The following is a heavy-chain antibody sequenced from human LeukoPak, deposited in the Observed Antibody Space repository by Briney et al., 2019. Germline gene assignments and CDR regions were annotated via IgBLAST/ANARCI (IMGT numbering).Heavy chain of an antibody. D-gene: IGHD3-10*01. CDR3: ARARSGRHYSEFDS. V-gene: IGHV3-66*01. CDR1: GFTVNSNY. Sequence: GGSLRLSCAASGFTVNSNYMIGVRQAPGRGVAWVSIIYSGGSTYYVDSVKGRFIISRDNSKNTLYLQMNSLRAEDTAVYYCARARSGRHYSEFDSWGQGTLVTVSS. CDR2: IYSGGST. J-gene: IGHJ5*01.